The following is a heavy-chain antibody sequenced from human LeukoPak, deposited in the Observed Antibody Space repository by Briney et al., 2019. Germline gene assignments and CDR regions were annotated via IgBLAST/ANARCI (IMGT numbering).Heavy chain of an antibody. V-gene: IGHV3-74*01. CDR3: AVVVVTAIHAY. CDR2: IHSDGSSI. D-gene: IGHD2-21*02. CDR1: GFTLSSYW. J-gene: IGHJ4*02. Sequence: GGSLRLSCAASGFTLSSYWMHWVRQAPGKGLVWVSRIHSDGSSISYADSVKGRFTISRDNAKHTLYLQMNSLRAEDTAVYYCAVVVVTAIHAYWGQGTLVTVSS.